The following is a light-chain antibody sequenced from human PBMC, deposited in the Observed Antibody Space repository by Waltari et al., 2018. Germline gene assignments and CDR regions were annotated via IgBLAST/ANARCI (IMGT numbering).Light chain of an antibody. J-gene: IGLJ2*01. CDR3: QSAANSVTFDVV. CDR2: KDN. Sequence: SNELTQPPSVSVSPGQTARITCSGDALPKQYAYWFQQKPGQAPLMLKYKDNERPSGIPERFSASSSGTTVTLTISGVQAEDEADYYCQSAANSVTFDVVFGGGTKLTGL. V-gene: IGLV3-25*03. CDR1: ALPKQY.